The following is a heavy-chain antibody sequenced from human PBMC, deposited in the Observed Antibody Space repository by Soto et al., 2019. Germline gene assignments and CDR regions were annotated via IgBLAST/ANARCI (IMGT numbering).Heavy chain of an antibody. CDR2: ISGSGGST. CDR3: AKGPGGGSDYYYGMDA. D-gene: IGHD1-26*01. CDR1: GFTFSSYA. J-gene: IGHJ6*02. V-gene: IGHV3-23*01. Sequence: PGGSLRLSCAASGFTFSSYAMSWVRQAPGKGLEWVSAISGSGGSTYYADSVKGRFTISRDNSKNTLYLQMNSLRDEDTAVYYCAKGPGGGSDYYYGMDAWAEGTTVTVSS.